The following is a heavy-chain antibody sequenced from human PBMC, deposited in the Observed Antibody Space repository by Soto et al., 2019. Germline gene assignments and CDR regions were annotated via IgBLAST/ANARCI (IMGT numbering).Heavy chain of an antibody. V-gene: IGHV1-18*01. J-gene: IGHJ4*02. CDR2: ISTDNGDT. CDR3: TRDAKYYDILTGYFVNDY. Sequence: QVQLVQSGVEVKKPRASVKVSCKASGYTFTNFGISWVRQAPGQGLEWLGWISTDNGDTKYAQKFQGRVTMTTDTATTTVYMELGSLKADDTAVYYCTRDAKYYDILTGYFVNDYWGQGSLVTVSS. CDR1: GYTFTNFG. D-gene: IGHD3-9*01.